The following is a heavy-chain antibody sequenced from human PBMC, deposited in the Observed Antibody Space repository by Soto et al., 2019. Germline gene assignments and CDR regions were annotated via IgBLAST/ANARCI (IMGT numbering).Heavy chain of an antibody. D-gene: IGHD5-12*01. CDR3: ARDLDSGYDWIVGY. J-gene: IGHJ4*02. CDR1: GGTFSRYT. CDR2: IVALVDIT. Sequence: QVQLVQSGAEVKKPGSSVKVSCEASGGTFSRYTISWVRQAPGQGLEWMGRIVALVDITNYAQKFQGRVTITADKSASTLYMELRGVRSEDTAIYYCARDLDSGYDWIVGYWGQGTLVTVSS. V-gene: IGHV1-69*08.